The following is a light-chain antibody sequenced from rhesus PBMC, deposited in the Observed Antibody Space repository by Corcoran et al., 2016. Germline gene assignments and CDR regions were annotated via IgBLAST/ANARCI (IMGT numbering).Light chain of an antibody. J-gene: IGKJ1*01. Sequence: GDTGTITCRASQSLSSCLAWYKQKPGKAPKLLIYKASSLQSGVPSRFSGSGSGTDFTLTISSLQSEDFATYYCQQYINSPWTFGQGTKVELK. V-gene: IGKV1-22*01. CDR2: KAS. CDR3: QQYINSPWT. CDR1: QSLSSC.